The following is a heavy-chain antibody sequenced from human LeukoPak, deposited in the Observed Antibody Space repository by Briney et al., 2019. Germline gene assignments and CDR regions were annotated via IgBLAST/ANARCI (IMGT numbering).Heavy chain of an antibody. CDR2: IYTSGST. V-gene: IGHV4-4*07. J-gene: IGHJ5*02. Sequence: SETLSLTCTVSGGSISSYYWSWIRQPAGKGLEWSGRIYTSGSTYYNPSLKSRVTISVDTSKNQFSLKLSSVTAADTAVYYCARYLGLNWFDPWGQGTLVTVSS. CDR3: ARYLGLNWFDP. CDR1: GGSISSYY. D-gene: IGHD2/OR15-2a*01.